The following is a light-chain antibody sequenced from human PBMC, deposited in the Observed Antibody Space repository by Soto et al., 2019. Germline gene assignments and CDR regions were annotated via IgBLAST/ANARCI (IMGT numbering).Light chain of an antibody. CDR3: QQYGSSLTT. Sequence: ENVLTQSPGTLSLSPGERGTLSCRASQSVGSIYLAWYQQKPGQAPRLLIYGTSKRARGVPDRFSGSGSGADFALTISRLEPEDFAVYYCQQYGSSLTTFGQGTRLEIK. V-gene: IGKV3-20*01. J-gene: IGKJ5*01. CDR1: QSVGSIY. CDR2: GTS.